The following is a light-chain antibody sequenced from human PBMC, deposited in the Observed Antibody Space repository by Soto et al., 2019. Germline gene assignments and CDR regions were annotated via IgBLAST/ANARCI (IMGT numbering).Light chain of an antibody. CDR1: QSVNSKY. CDR3: HHYGSS. CDR2: GAS. Sequence: EIVLTQSPGTLSLSPGERASLSCRASQSVNSKYLAWYQQKPGQAPRLVIYGASNRATGLPDRFSGSGSGTDFTLTISRLEPEEFAFYYCHHYGSSFGGGTRVEF. V-gene: IGKV3-20*01. J-gene: IGKJ4*01.